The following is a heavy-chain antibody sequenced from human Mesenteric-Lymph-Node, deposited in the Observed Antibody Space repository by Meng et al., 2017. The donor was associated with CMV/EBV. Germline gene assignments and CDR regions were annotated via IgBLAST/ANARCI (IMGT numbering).Heavy chain of an antibody. J-gene: IGHJ4*02. V-gene: IGHV3-7*01. CDR2: IKQDGSEK. CDR1: GFTFSDYW. CDR3: ATRCSTSCYNDY. Sequence: GGSLRLSCAASGFTFSDYWMTWVRQAPGKGLEWVANIKQDGSEKYYVDSVKGRFTISRDNAKNSLYLQMNSLRAEDTAVYYCATRCSTSCYNDYWGQGTLVTVSS. D-gene: IGHD2-2*01.